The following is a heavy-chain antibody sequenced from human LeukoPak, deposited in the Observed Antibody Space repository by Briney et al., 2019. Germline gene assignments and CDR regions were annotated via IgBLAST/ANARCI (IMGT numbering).Heavy chain of an antibody. CDR2: IRYDGSNK. CDR1: GFTFSSYG. CDR3: AKVPGYSSGWYADY. D-gene: IGHD6-19*01. Sequence: GSLRLSCAASGFTFSSYGMHWVRQAPGKGLEWVAFIRYDGSNKYYADSVKGRFTISRDNSKNTLYLQMNSLTAEDTAVYYCAKVPGYSSGWYADYWGQGTLVTVSS. J-gene: IGHJ4*02. V-gene: IGHV3-30*02.